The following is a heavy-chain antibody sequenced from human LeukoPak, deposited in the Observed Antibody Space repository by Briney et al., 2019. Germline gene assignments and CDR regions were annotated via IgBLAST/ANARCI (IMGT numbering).Heavy chain of an antibody. D-gene: IGHD3-22*01. CDR3: AGTYYYDSSGYYFPRY. Sequence: GGSLRLSCAASGFTVSSNYMSWVRQAPGKGLEWVSVIYSGGSTYYADSVKGRFTISRDNSKNTLYLQMNSLRAEDTAVYYCAGTYYYDSSGYYFPRYWGQGTLVTVSS. CDR1: GFTVSSNY. V-gene: IGHV3-66*01. CDR2: IYSGGST. J-gene: IGHJ4*02.